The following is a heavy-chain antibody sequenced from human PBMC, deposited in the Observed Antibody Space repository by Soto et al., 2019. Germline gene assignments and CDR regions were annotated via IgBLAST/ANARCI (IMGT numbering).Heavy chain of an antibody. CDR3: AKGTGGTSYIFDH. Sequence: GVSLRLSCAASGFTCSFFAMSWVRQGPGKRLEWVSGISQSGESTHYADSVKGRFTISRDNAKNTLDLQMNSLRAEDTAVYYCAKGTGGTSYIFDHWGQGTLVTVSS. CDR2: ISQSGEST. J-gene: IGHJ4*02. D-gene: IGHD2-8*02. V-gene: IGHV3-23*01. CDR1: GFTCSFFA.